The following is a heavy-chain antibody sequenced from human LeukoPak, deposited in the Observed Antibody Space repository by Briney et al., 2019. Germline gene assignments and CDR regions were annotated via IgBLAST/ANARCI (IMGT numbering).Heavy chain of an antibody. CDR1: GFTFSSYS. J-gene: IGHJ4*02. V-gene: IGHV3-21*01. CDR3: ARGGEAAAGLGY. D-gene: IGHD6-13*01. Sequence: GGSLRLSCAASGFTFSSYSMNWVRQAPGKGLEWVSSISSSSYIYYADSVKGRFTISRDNAKNSLYLQMNSLRAEDTAVYYCARGGEAAAGLGYWGQGTLVTVSS. CDR2: ISSSSYI.